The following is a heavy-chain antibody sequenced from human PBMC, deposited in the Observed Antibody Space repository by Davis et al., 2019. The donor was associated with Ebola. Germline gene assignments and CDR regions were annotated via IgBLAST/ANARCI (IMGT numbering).Heavy chain of an antibody. D-gene: IGHD3-10*01. J-gene: IGHJ6*04. CDR3: ARDLGDYGIDV. V-gene: IGHV1-3*01. CDR1: GYTFTSYA. Sequence: ASVKVSCKASGYTFTSYAMHWVRQAPGQRLEWMGWINAGNGNTKYSQKFQGRVTITADESTSTAYMELSSLRSEDTAVYYCARDLGDYGIDVWGKGTTVTVSS. CDR2: INAGNGNT.